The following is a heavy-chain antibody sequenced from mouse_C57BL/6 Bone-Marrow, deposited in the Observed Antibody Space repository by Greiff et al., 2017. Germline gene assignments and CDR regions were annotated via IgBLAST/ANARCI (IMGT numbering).Heavy chain of an antibody. V-gene: IGHV1-62-2*01. CDR2: FYPGSGSI. CDR1: GYTFTEYT. Sequence: VQLQQSGAELVKPGASVKLSCKASGYTFTEYTIHWVKQRPGQGLEWIGWFYPGSGSIKYNEKFKDKATLTADKSSSTVYMELSRLTSEDSAVYFVVTGGGNSAWFAYWGQGTLVTVSA. CDR3: VTGGGNSAWFAY. J-gene: IGHJ3*01. D-gene: IGHD2-1*01.